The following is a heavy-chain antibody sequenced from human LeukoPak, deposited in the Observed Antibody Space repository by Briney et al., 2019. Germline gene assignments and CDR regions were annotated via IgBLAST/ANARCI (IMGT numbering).Heavy chain of an antibody. CDR2: ISGSGGST. V-gene: IGHV3-23*01. CDR3: AKHPLTYYYDSSGYYLYYFDY. D-gene: IGHD3-22*01. Sequence: TGGSLRLSCAASGFTLSSYAMSRVRQAPGKGLEWVSAISGSGGSTYYADSVKGRFTISRDNSKNTLYLQMNSLRAEDTAVYYCAKHPLTYYYDSSGYYLYYFDYWGQGTLVTVSS. J-gene: IGHJ4*02. CDR1: GFTLSSYA.